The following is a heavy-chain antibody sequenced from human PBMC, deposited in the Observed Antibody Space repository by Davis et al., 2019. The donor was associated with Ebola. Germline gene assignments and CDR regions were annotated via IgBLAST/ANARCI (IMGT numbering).Heavy chain of an antibody. V-gene: IGHV1-46*03. CDR3: AREAVVVVAATGYYYYGMDV. CDR1: AYTFTSYF. D-gene: IGHD2-15*01. CDR2: INPSGGST. J-gene: IGHJ6*02. Sequence: ASVQVSCKASAYTFTSYFMHWVRQAPAQGLEWMGVINPSGGSTSYAQKFQGRITMTRDTSTSTVYMELSSLRSEDTAVYYCAREAVVVVAATGYYYYGMDVWGQGTTVTVSS.